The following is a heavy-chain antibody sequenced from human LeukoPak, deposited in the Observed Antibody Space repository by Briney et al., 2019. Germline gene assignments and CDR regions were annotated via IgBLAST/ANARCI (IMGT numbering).Heavy chain of an antibody. D-gene: IGHD3-9*01. CDR3: ANLHYDILTGYIYYFDY. V-gene: IGHV3-23*01. J-gene: IGHJ4*02. CDR1: GFTFSSYA. Sequence: GGSLRLSCAASGFTFSSYAIHWVRQAPGKGLEWVSSISGSGASTYYADSVKGRFTISRDNSKNTLYLQMNSLRAEDTAVYYCANLHYDILTGYIYYFDYWGQGTLVTVSS. CDR2: ISGSGAST.